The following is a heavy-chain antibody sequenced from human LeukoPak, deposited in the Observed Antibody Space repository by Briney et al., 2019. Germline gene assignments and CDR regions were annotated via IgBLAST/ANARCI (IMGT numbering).Heavy chain of an antibody. D-gene: IGHD3-10*01. Sequence: GGSLRLSCAASGFTFSSYTMSWVRQAPGKGLEWVSSISSSSSYIYYADSVKGRFTISRGNAKNSLYLQMNSLRAEDTAVYYCARDLNYYGSGSYYIGGYYGMDVWGKGTTVTVSS. CDR3: ARDLNYYGSGSYYIGGYYGMDV. V-gene: IGHV3-21*01. J-gene: IGHJ6*04. CDR1: GFTFSSYT. CDR2: ISSSSSYI.